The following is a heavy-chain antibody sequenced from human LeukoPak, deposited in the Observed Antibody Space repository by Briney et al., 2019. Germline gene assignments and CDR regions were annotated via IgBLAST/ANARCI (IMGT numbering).Heavy chain of an antibody. CDR1: GFTFSTYW. Sequence: GGSLRLSCAASGFTFSTYWMHWVRQAPGKGVVWVSRINTDGRSTTYADSVKGRFNMYRDKAKHTLYMQMVSRRAGDTAVYYCASAHNDYGYYYFGYWGQGTLVTVSS. D-gene: IGHD4-17*01. V-gene: IGHV3-74*01. CDR2: INTDGRST. J-gene: IGHJ4*02. CDR3: ASAHNDYGYYYFGY.